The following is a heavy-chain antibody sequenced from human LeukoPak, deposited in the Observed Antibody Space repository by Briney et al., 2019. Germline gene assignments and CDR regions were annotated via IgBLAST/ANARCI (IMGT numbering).Heavy chain of an antibody. D-gene: IGHD1-26*01. CDR2: TYYRSKWST. V-gene: IGHV6-1*01. Sequence: SQTLSLTCAISGDSVSSHLVTWSWIRQSPSRGLEWLGRTYYRSKWSTDYAVSVKSRISINPDTSKNQFSLQLTSVTPEDTAVYYCARGVSGIFEDWGPGTLVSVSS. J-gene: IGHJ4*01. CDR1: GDSVSSHLVT. CDR3: ARGVSGIFED.